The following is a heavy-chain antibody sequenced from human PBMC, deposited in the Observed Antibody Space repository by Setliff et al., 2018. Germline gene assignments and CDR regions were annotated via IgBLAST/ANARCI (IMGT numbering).Heavy chain of an antibody. CDR2: IHVDGYRT. CDR1: TFTFNKYP. J-gene: IGHJ4*02. D-gene: IGHD3-10*01. V-gene: IGHV3-23*01. Sequence: GGSLRLSCVASTFTFNKYPVTWVRQAPGKGLEWVSSIHVDGYRTFYADSVKGRFTISRDNSRNTLYLEMNSLRAEDTASYYCAKDKDVRVDYFDYWGPGTLVTVSS. CDR3: AKDKDVRVDYFDY.